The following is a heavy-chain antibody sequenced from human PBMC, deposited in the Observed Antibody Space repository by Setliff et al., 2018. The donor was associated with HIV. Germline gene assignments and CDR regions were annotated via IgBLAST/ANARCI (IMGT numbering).Heavy chain of an antibody. CDR2: INHSGTT. Sequence: SSETLSLTCAVYGESFSGYQWNWIRQTPGKGLEWIGEINHSGTTNYNPSLKSRVIISLDTSKNQLSLKLKSVTAADTAVYYCARVPLYYYGNLTEYWGQGTLVTVSS. J-gene: IGHJ4*02. CDR3: ARVPLYYYGNLTEY. CDR1: GESFSGYQ. D-gene: IGHD3-22*01. V-gene: IGHV4-34*01.